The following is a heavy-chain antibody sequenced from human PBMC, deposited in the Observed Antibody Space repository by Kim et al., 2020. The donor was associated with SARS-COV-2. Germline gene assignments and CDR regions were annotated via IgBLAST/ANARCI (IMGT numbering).Heavy chain of an antibody. CDR2: INHSGST. D-gene: IGHD5-12*01. J-gene: IGHJ4*02. Sequence: SETLSLTCAVYGGSFSGYYWSWIRQPPGKGLEWIGEINHSGSTNYNPSLKSRVTISVDTSKNQFSLKLSSVTAADTAVYYCARGSDGYNGLDYWGQGTLVTVSS. V-gene: IGHV4-34*01. CDR1: GGSFSGYY. CDR3: ARGSDGYNGLDY.